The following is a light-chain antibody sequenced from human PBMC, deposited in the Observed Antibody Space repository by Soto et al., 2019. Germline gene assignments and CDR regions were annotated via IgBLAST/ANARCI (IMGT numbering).Light chain of an antibody. CDR3: QPYNNWPLT. CDR2: GAS. V-gene: IGKV3-15*01. Sequence: EILMTPSPSTLSVSPGERATLSCGASQSVRSNLAWYQQKTGKAPRLLIYGASSRATGIPARFSGSGSGTEFTLTINSLQSEDFAMYYCQPYNNWPLTFGGGTKVDIK. J-gene: IGKJ4*01. CDR1: QSVRSN.